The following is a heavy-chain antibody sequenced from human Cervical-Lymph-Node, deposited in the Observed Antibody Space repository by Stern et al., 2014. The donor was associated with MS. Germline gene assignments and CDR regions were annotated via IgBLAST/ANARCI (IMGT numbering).Heavy chain of an antibody. D-gene: IGHD1-14*01. CDR3: ARDARHTGTEFDY. V-gene: IGHV3-48*02. J-gene: IGHJ4*02. Sequence: EMQLVESGGGLVQPGGSLRLSCAASGFTFSTYSMNWVRQAPGKGLEWVSYISSSGTSIHYADSVKGRFTISRDNAKNSVFLQVNSLRDEDTAVYYCARDARHTGTEFDYWGQGTLVTVSS. CDR2: ISSSGTSI. CDR1: GFTFSTYS.